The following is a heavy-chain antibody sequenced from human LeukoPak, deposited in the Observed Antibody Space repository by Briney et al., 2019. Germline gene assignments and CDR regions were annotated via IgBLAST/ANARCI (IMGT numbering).Heavy chain of an antibody. V-gene: IGHV4-4*07. D-gene: IGHD3-22*01. CDR3: ARLKFYDSTGYSPGHYMDV. CDR1: GVPIYSYY. CDR2: FYPGVST. J-gene: IGHJ6*03. Sequence: SEALSLTCTVSGVPIYSYYWSWIRQPAGKGLEWIGRFYPGVSTNYNPSLKSRVTMSVDTSKNQFALKLSAVTAADTAVYYCARLKFYDSTGYSPGHYMDVWGKGTTVTVSS.